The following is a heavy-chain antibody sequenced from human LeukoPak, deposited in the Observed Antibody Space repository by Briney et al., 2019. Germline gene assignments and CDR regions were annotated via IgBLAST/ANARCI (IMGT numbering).Heavy chain of an antibody. CDR3: AKGDSSGYYYAFYHWFDP. V-gene: IGHV3-23*01. D-gene: IGHD3-22*01. Sequence: PGGSLRLSCAASGFTFSSYGMSWVRQAPGKGLEWVSAISGSGGSTYYADSVKGRFTISRDNSKNTLYLQMNSLRAEDTAVYYCAKGDSSGYYYAFYHWFDPWGQGTLVTVSS. CDR2: ISGSGGST. J-gene: IGHJ5*02. CDR1: GFTFSSYG.